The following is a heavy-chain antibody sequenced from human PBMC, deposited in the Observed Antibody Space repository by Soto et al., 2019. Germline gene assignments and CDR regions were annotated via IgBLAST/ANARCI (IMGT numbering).Heavy chain of an antibody. CDR3: ARDRRGNWGEAFDI. J-gene: IGHJ3*02. Sequence: ASVKVSCKDSGFTFTIYVFNRVRKAPGQGLEWMGWINPNSGGTNYAQKFQGWVTMTRDTSISTAYMELSRLRSDDTAVYYCARDRRGNWGEAFDIWGQGTMVTVSS. CDR1: GFTFTIYV. V-gene: IGHV1-2*04. D-gene: IGHD7-27*01. CDR2: INPNSGGT.